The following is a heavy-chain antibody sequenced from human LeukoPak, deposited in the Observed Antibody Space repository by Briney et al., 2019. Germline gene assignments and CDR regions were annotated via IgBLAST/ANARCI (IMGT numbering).Heavy chain of an antibody. V-gene: IGHV1-2*02. CDR3: ARASNWGLRFLEVHYYMDV. J-gene: IGHJ6*03. CDR2: INPNSGGT. CDR1: GYTFTDYY. D-gene: IGHD3-3*01. Sequence: GASVKVSCKTSGYTFTDYYIHWVRQAPGQGPEWMGWINPNSGGTNYAQNLQGRVTMTRDTSISTAYMELSRLRSDDTAVYYCARASNWGLRFLEVHYYMDVWGKGTTVTVSS.